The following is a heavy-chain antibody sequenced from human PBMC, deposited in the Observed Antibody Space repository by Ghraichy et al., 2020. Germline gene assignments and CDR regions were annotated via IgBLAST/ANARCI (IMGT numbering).Heavy chain of an antibody. Sequence: SETLSLTCTVSGGSISSYYWSWIRQPPGKGLEWIGYIYYSGSTNYNPSLKSRVTISVDTSKNQFSLKLSSVTAADTAVYYCARDLYKPDYGGGYYYYYMDVWGKGTTVTVSS. J-gene: IGHJ6*03. CDR1: GGSISSYY. D-gene: IGHD4-23*01. V-gene: IGHV4-59*01. CDR2: IYYSGST. CDR3: ARDLYKPDYGGGYYYYYMDV.